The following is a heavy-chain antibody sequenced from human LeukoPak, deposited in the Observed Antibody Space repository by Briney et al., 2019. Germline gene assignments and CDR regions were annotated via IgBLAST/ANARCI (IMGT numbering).Heavy chain of an antibody. CDR1: GFTFSSYW. Sequence: PGGSLRLSCAASGFTFSSYWMSWVRQAPGKGLEWVSSISSGSTYIYYADSMKGRFTISRDNAKKSLYLQMNSLRAEDTAVYYCTRHHYDYGSGSWDAFDIWGQGTMVTVSS. CDR3: TRHHYDYGSGSWDAFDI. V-gene: IGHV3-21*01. J-gene: IGHJ3*02. CDR2: ISSGSTYI. D-gene: IGHD3-10*01.